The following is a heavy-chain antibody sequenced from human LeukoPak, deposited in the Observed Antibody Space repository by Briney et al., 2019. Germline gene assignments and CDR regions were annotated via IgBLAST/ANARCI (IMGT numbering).Heavy chain of an antibody. CDR2: IWYDGSNK. CDR1: GFTFSSYG. V-gene: IGHV3-33*06. D-gene: IGHD5-18*01. Sequence: TGGSLRLSCAASGFTFSSYGMHWVRQAPGKGLEWVAVIWYDGSNKYYADSVKGRFTISRDNSKNTLYLQMNSLRAEDTAVYYCAKDGYSGYDLFPDTAMVTSRNNYYYYYMDVWGKGTTVTVSS. J-gene: IGHJ6*03. CDR3: AKDGYSGYDLFPDTAMVTSRNNYYYYYMDV.